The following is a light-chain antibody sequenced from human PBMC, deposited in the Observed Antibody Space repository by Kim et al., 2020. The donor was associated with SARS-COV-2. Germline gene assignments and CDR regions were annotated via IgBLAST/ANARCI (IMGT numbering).Light chain of an antibody. J-gene: IGKJ1*01. Sequence: ASVGDRVTITCRATQSISSLLAWHQQKPGKAPKLLIYKASSLESGVPSRFSGSGSGTEFTLTISSLQPDDFATYYCQQYDAYPWTFGQGTKVDIK. CDR3: QQYDAYPWT. V-gene: IGKV1-5*03. CDR1: QSISSL. CDR2: KAS.